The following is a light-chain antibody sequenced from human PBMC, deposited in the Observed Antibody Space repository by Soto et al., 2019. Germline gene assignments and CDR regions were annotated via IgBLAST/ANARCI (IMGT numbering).Light chain of an antibody. CDR3: HQYGTSTWT. J-gene: IGKJ1*01. CDR1: QSVTYSF. V-gene: IGKV3-20*01. Sequence: EIVLTQSPRTLSMSPGERATLSCRASQSVTYSFLAWYQQKPGQAPRLLIYGASSRATGIPDRFSGSGSGTDFTLTISRLEPEDFAVYYCHQYGTSTWTFGQGTKVEIK. CDR2: GAS.